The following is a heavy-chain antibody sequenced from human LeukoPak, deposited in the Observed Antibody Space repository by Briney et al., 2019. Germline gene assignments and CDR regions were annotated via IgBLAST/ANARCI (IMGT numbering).Heavy chain of an antibody. CDR3: AKAVAVAGKPHWGN. CDR2: IRSKANSYAT. CDR1: GFTFSGSA. V-gene: IGHV3-73*01. D-gene: IGHD6-19*01. J-gene: IGHJ4*02. Sequence: GGSLRLSCSASGFTFSGSAMHWVRQASGKGLEWVGRIRSKANSYATAYAASVKGRFTISRDDSKNTAYLQMNSLRVEDTAVYYCAKAVAVAGKPHWGNWGQGTLVTVSS.